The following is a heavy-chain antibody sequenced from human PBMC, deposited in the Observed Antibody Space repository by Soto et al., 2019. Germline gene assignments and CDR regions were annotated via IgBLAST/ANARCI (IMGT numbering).Heavy chain of an antibody. CDR1: GGPFSSYA. V-gene: IGHV1-69*01. CDR2: IIPIFGTA. D-gene: IGHD3-3*01. Sequence: YSVQVSCKASGGPFSSYAISWVRQAPGQGLEWVGGIIPIFGTANYAQKFQGRVTITADESTSTAYMELSSLRSEDTAVYYCAREVKARVLEWIPDHFNDWGQGTLVTVSS. J-gene: IGHJ4*02. CDR3: AREVKARVLEWIPDHFND.